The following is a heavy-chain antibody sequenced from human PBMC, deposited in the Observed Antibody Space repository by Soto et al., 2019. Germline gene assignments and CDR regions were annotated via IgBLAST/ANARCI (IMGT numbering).Heavy chain of an antibody. CDR3: ARIAIAAAGNYYYYGMDV. V-gene: IGHV4-59*01. CDR1: GGSISSYY. J-gene: IGHJ6*02. D-gene: IGHD6-13*01. CDR2: IYYSGST. Sequence: PSETLSLTCTVSGGSISSYYWSWIRQPPGKGLEWIGYIYYSGSTNYNPSLKSRVTISVDTSKNQFSLKLSSVTAADTAVYYCARIAIAAAGNYYYYGMDVWGQGTTVTVSS.